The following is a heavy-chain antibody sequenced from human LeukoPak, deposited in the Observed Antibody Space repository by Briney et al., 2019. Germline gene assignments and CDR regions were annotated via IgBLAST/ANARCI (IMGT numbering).Heavy chain of an antibody. J-gene: IGHJ4*02. CDR2: ISGSGGST. Sequence: PGGSLRLSCAASGFTFSNYAMSWVRQAPGKGLEWVSAISGSGGSTYYADSVKGRFTISRDNSKNTLYLQMNSLRAEDTAVYYCAKDTAYYYDSSGYSDYWGQGTLVTVSS. CDR1: GFTFSNYA. CDR3: AKDTAYYYDSSGYSDY. D-gene: IGHD3-22*01. V-gene: IGHV3-23*01.